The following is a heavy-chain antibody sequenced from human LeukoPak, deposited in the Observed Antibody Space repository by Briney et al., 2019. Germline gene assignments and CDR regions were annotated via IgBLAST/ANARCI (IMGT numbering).Heavy chain of an antibody. J-gene: IGHJ3*02. CDR3: AKTYSYGLDAFDI. V-gene: IGHV4-30-4*01. D-gene: IGHD5-18*01. CDR1: GGSISSGDYC. Sequence: SETLSLTCTVSGGSISSGDYCWSWIRQPPGKGLEWIGYIYYSGSTYYNPSLKSRVTISVDTSKNQFSLKLSSVTAADTAVYYCAKTYSYGLDAFDIWGQGTMVTVSS. CDR2: IYYSGST.